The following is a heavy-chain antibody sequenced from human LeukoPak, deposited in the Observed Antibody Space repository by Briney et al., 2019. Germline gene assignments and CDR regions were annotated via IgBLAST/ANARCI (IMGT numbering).Heavy chain of an antibody. J-gene: IGHJ6*03. CDR1: GYTFTSYA. D-gene: IGHD1-26*01. CDR3: ARGIVGATYYYYYYMDV. Sequence: GAPVKVSCKASGYTFTSYAMHWVRQAPGQRLEWMGWINAGNGNTKYSQEFQGRVTITADKSTSTAYMELRSLRSDDTAVYYCARGIVGATYYYYYYMDVWGKGTTVTISS. CDR2: INAGNGNT. V-gene: IGHV1-3*01.